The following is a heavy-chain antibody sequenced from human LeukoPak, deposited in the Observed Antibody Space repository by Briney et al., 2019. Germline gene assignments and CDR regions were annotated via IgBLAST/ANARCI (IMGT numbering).Heavy chain of an antibody. Sequence: ASVKVSCTASGYTFTSYAMNWVRQAPGQGLEWMGWINTNTGNPTYAQGFTGRFVFSLDTSVSTAYLQISSLKAEDTAVYYCAREWIKDSSGYYYPCFDYWGQGTLVTVSS. CDR3: AREWIKDSSGYYYPCFDY. J-gene: IGHJ4*02. CDR1: GYTFTSYA. V-gene: IGHV7-4-1*02. D-gene: IGHD3-22*01. CDR2: INTNTGNP.